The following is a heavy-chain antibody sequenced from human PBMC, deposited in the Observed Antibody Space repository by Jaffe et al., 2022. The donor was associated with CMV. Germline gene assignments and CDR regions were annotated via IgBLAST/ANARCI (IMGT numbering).Heavy chain of an antibody. V-gene: IGHV3-11*06. CDR3: ARDPEIKYDILTGYYDI. Sequence: QVQLVESGGGLVKPGGSLRLSCAASGFTFSDYYMSWIRQAPGKGLEWVSYISSSSSYTNYADSVKGRFTISRDNAKNSLYLQMNSLRAEDTAVYYCARDPEIKYDILTGYYDIWGQGTMVTVSS. J-gene: IGHJ3*02. D-gene: IGHD3-9*01. CDR1: GFTFSDYY. CDR2: ISSSSSYT.